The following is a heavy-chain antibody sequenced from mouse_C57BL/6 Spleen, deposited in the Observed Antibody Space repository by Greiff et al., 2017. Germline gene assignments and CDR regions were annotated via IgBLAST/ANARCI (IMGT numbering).Heavy chain of an antibody. CDR2: INPNNGGT. V-gene: IGHV1-26*01. D-gene: IGHD2-3*01. CDR1: GYTFTDYY. J-gene: IGHJ4*01. Sequence: EVQLQQSGPELVKPGASVKISCKASGYTFTDYYMNWVKQSHGKSLEWIGDINPNNGGTSYNQKFKGKATLTVDKSSSTAYMELRSLTSEDSAVYYGASRWDAMDYWGQGTSVTVSS. CDR3: ASRWDAMDY.